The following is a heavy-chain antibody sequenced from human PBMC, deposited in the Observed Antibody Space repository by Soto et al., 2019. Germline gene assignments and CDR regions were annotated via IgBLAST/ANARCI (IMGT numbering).Heavy chain of an antibody. J-gene: IGHJ5*02. CDR2: IDPRDSYI. CDR1: GYSFTSYW. D-gene: IGHD6-13*01. Sequence: GESLKISCKGSGYSFTSYWISWVRQMPGKGLEWMGRIDPRDSYINYSPSFQGHVTISADKSISTAYLQWSSLKASVTAMYYCARLPLAAAYSDANTWGQGTLVTVSS. CDR3: ARLPLAAAYSDANT. V-gene: IGHV5-10-1*01.